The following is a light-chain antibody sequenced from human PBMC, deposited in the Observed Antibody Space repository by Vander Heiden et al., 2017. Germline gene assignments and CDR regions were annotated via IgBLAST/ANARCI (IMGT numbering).Light chain of an antibody. CDR1: QSLVYRDGNTY. CDR2: KVC. Sequence: VMSQSPLSLPVALGQPASIACMSSQSLVYRDGNTYLNWFHQRPGQSPRRLIYKVCNRDSGDPDRLSGRVSGTDFILRSSRVEAEDGGVYYCMQGTHWPYTFGQGTNLEIK. J-gene: IGKJ2*01. CDR3: MQGTHWPYT. V-gene: IGKV2-30*01.